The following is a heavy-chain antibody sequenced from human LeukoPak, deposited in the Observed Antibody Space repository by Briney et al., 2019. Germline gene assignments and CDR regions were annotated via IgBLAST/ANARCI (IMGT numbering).Heavy chain of an antibody. J-gene: IGHJ4*02. D-gene: IGHD6-19*01. CDR1: IGSFSGYH. CDR3: ASVVAGRGFDY. Sequence: KASETLSLTCAVYIGSFSGYHWSWIRQPPGRGLEWIGEIDHSGNTKYNPSLKSRVTISVDTSKNQFSLKLSSVTAADTAVYYCASVVAGRGFDYWGQGTLVTVSS. V-gene: IGHV4-34*01. CDR2: IDHSGNT.